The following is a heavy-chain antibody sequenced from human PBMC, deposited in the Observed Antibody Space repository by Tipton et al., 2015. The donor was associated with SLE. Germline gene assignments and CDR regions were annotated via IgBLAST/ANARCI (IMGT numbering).Heavy chain of an antibody. CDR3: AKVRGWSSCSGGSRSGDAVDI. CDR1: GFTFSSYA. V-gene: IGHV3-23*01. Sequence: SLRLSCAASGFTFSSYAMSWVRQAPGKGLEWVSAISGSGGSTYYADSVKGRFTISRDNSKNTLYLQMNSLRAEDTAAYYCAKVRGWSSCSGGSRSGDAVDIWGQGTLVTVSP. J-gene: IGHJ3*02. D-gene: IGHD2-15*01. CDR2: ISGSGGST.